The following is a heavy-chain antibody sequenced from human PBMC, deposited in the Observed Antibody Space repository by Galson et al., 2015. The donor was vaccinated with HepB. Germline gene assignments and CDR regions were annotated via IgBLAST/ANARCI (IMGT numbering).Heavy chain of an antibody. V-gene: IGHV1-69*13. J-gene: IGHJ4*02. CDR3: ARVAAGRGAIDY. Sequence: SVKVSCKASGGTFSSYAISWVRQAPGQGLEWMGGIIPIFGTANYAQKFQGRVTITVDESTSTAYMELSSLRSEDTAVYYCARVAAGRGAIDYWGQGTLVTVAS. CDR1: GGTFSSYA. CDR2: IIPIFGTA. D-gene: IGHD3-10*01.